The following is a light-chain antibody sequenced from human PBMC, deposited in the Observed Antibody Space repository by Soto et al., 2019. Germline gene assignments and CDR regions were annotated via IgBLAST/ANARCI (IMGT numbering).Light chain of an antibody. CDR2: GSS. V-gene: IGKV3-20*01. Sequence: EVVLTQSPGTLSLSPGERATLSCRASQSVSNNYLAWYQQKPGQSPKLLIFGSSDRATGIPDRFSGSGSGTDFILTISSLEPEDFAVYYCQQYGSSPPYTFGQGTKLEIK. CDR1: QSVSNNY. J-gene: IGKJ2*01. CDR3: QQYGSSPPYT.